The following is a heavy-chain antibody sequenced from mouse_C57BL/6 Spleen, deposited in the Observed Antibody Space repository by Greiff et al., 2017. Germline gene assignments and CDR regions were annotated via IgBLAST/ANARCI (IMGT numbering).Heavy chain of an antibody. Sequence: VQLQQPGAELVKPGASVKLSCKASGYTFTSYWMHWVKQRPGQGLEWIGMIHPNSGSTNYNEKFKSKATLTVDKSSSTAYMQLSSLTSEDSAVYYCATTTVEPYWYFDVWGTGTTVTVSS. CDR2: IHPNSGST. CDR3: ATTTVEPYWYFDV. V-gene: IGHV1-64*01. D-gene: IGHD1-1*01. J-gene: IGHJ1*03. CDR1: GYTFTSYW.